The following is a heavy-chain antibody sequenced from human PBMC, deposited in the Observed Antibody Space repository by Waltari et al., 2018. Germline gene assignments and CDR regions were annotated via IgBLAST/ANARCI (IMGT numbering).Heavy chain of an antibody. CDR2: IYHSGTT. J-gene: IGHJ6*03. D-gene: IGHD3-3*01. CDR1: CGSFNDYY. CDR3: ARVSSYYDFWSSSSYYYYMDV. V-gene: IGHV4-34*02. Sequence: QVQLQQWGAGLLKPSETLSLTCAVYCGSFNDYYWSWIRQPPGKGLEWIGEIYHSGTTNYNPSLKSRVTISVDTSKKLFSLRLTSVTAADTAVYYCARVSSYYDFWSSSSYYYYMDVWDKGTTVTVSS.